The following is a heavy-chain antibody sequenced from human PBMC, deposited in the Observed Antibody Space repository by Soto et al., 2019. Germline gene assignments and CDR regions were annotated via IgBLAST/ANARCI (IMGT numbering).Heavy chain of an antibody. D-gene: IGHD2-15*01. CDR3: AYLPCSGGSCYWFSYSGMDV. V-gene: IGHV2-5*02. CDR2: IYWDDDK. Sequence: QITLKESGPTLVKPTQTLTLTCTFSGFSLSTSGVGVAWIRQPPGKALEWLALIYWDDDKRYRPSLETRLTVXXXTXXSQVVVSMTNMDSVDTATYYCAYLPCSGGSCYWFSYSGMDVWGQGTTVTVSS. J-gene: IGHJ6*02. CDR1: GFSLSTSGVG.